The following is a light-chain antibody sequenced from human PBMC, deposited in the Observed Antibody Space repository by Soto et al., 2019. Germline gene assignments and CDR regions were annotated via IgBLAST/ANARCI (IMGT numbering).Light chain of an antibody. J-gene: IGKJ1*01. V-gene: IGKV1-5*03. CDR3: QQYNSYWGT. CDR1: QSISSW. Sequence: DIQMTQSPSTLSASVGDRVTITCRASQSISSWLAWYQQQPGKAPKLLIYKASSLESGVPSRFSGSGSGTEFTLTISSLQPDDFATYYCQQYNSYWGTFGQGTKVEIK. CDR2: KAS.